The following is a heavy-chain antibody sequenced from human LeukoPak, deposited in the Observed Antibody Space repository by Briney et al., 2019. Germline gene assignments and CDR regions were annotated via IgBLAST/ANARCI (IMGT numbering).Heavy chain of an antibody. D-gene: IGHD3-9*01. CDR2: INSDGSST. V-gene: IGHV3-74*01. CDR3: ARGGYYDILTGYTDLDY. Sequence: GGSLRLSCAASGFTFSSYWMHWVRQAPGKGLVWVSRINSDGSSTSYADSVKGRFTIARDNAKNTLYLQMKSLRAEDTAVYYCARGGYYDILTGYTDLDYWGQGTLVTVSS. J-gene: IGHJ4*02. CDR1: GFTFSSYW.